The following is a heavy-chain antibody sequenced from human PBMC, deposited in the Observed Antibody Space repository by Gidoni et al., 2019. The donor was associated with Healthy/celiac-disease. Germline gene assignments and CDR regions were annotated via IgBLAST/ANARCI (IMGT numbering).Heavy chain of an antibody. CDR1: GGSFSGYY. CDR3: ASTTSYSYGPVDY. CDR2: INHSGST. V-gene: IGHV4-34*01. J-gene: IGHJ4*02. D-gene: IGHD5-18*01. Sequence: QVQLQQWGAGLLKPSETLSLTCAVYGGSFSGYYWSWIRQPPGKGLEWIGEINHSGSTNYNPSLKSRVTISVDTSKNQFSLKLSSVTAADTAVYYCASTTSYSYGPVDYWGQGTLVTVSS.